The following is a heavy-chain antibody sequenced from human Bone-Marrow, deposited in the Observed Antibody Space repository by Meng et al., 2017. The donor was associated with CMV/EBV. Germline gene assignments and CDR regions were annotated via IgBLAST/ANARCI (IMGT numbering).Heavy chain of an antibody. V-gene: IGHV3-11*04. D-gene: IGHD3-22*01. Sequence: LSLTCAASGFTFSDYYMSWIRQAPGKGLEWVSYISSSGSTIYYADSVKGRFTISRDNAKNSLYLQMNSLRAEDTAVYYCARDAYYYDSSGYPAEYDYWGHGTLVTVSS. CDR3: ARDAYYYDSSGYPAEYDY. CDR1: GFTFSDYY. CDR2: ISSSGSTI. J-gene: IGHJ4*01.